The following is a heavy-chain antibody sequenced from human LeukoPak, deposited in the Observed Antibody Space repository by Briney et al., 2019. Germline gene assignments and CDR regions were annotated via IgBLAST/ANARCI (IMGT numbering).Heavy chain of an antibody. CDR2: IIHSGST. V-gene: IGHV4-34*01. D-gene: IGHD2-15*01. CDR3: ARGPPCSGGNRVYYYYMDV. Sequence: PSETLSLTCAVYGGSFSGYYWSWIRQPPGKGLEWIGVIIHSGSTNYNPSLKSRVTISVDTSKNQFSLKLSSVTAADTAVYYCARGPPCSGGNRVYYYYMDVWGKGTTVTVSS. CDR1: GGSFSGYY. J-gene: IGHJ6*03.